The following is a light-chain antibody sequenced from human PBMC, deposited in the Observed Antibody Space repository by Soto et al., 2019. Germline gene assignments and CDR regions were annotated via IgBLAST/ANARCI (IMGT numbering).Light chain of an antibody. J-gene: IGLJ1*01. CDR3: SSYTSSSTFYV. Sequence: QSALTQPPSVSGSPGQSVTISCTGTSSDVGSYNRVSWYQQPPGTAPKLMIYEVSNRPSGVPDHFSGSKSGNTASLTISGLQAEDEADYYCSSYTSSSTFYVFGTGTKLTVL. CDR2: EVS. CDR1: SSDVGSYNR. V-gene: IGLV2-18*02.